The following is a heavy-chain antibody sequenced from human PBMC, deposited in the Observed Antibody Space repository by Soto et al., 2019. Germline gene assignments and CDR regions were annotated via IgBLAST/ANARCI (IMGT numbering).Heavy chain of an antibody. J-gene: IGHJ6*02. CDR2: INHSGST. D-gene: IGHD3-10*01. V-gene: IGHV4-34*01. CDR1: GGSFSGYY. Sequence: PSETLSLTCAVYGGSFSGYYWSWIRQPPGKGLEWIREINHSGSTNYNPSLKSRVTISVDTSKNQFSLKLSSVTAADTAVYYCARLAVRGVIRYYGMDVWGQGTTVS. CDR3: ARLAVRGVIRYYGMDV.